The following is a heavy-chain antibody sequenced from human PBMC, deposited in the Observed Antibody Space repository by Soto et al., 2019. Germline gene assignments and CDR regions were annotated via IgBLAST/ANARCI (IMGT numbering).Heavy chain of an antibody. CDR1: GFTFSSYA. V-gene: IGHV3-30-3*01. Sequence: QVQLVESGGGVVQPGRSLRLSCAASGFTFSSYAMHWVRQAPGKGLEWVAVMSYDGSNKYYAGSVKGRFTISRDNSQNRLYLKMNSLRDDDTAVYYCARDKSAYSSGYHNRHFDYWGQGTLVTVSS. J-gene: IGHJ4*02. D-gene: IGHD6-19*01. CDR2: MSYDGSNK. CDR3: ARDKSAYSSGYHNRHFDY.